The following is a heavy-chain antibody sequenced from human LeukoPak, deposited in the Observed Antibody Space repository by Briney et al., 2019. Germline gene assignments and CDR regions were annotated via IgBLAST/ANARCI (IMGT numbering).Heavy chain of an antibody. D-gene: IGHD6-6*01. CDR3: ARVRQLVGDRFDY. J-gene: IGHJ4*02. V-gene: IGHV3-48*03. CDR2: ISSSGSTI. CDR1: GFTFSSYE. Sequence: PGGSLRLSCAASGFTFSSYEMNWVRQAPGKGLEWVSYISSSGSTIYYADSVKGRFTISRDNAKNSLSLQMNSLRAEDTAVYYCARVRQLVGDRFDYWGQGTLVTVSS.